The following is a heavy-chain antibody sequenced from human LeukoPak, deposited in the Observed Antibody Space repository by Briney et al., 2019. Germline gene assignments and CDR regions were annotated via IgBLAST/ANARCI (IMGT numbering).Heavy chain of an antibody. CDR2: INPNSGGT. V-gene: IGHV1-2*02. CDR3: ARTAYYYDSSGYYGGY. D-gene: IGHD3-22*01. CDR1: GYTFTGYY. Sequence: ASVKVSCKASGYTFTGYYMHWVRQAPGQGLEWMGWINPNSGGTNYAQKFQGRVTITADESTSTAYMELSSLRSEDTAVYYCARTAYYYDSSGYYGGYWGQGTLVTVSS. J-gene: IGHJ4*02.